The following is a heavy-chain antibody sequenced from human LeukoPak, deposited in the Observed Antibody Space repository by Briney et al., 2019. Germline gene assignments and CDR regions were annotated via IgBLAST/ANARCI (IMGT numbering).Heavy chain of an antibody. CDR1: GFTFSSYG. D-gene: IGHD4-17*01. CDR3: ARAQVDGDFFY. Sequence: AGGSLRLSCVASGFTFSSYGMHWVRQAPGKGLMWVSRIHSDSSSTSYADSVKGRFTISRDNAKNTLYLQMNSLRAEDTAVYYCARAQVDGDFFYWGQGTPVTVSS. CDR2: IHSDSSST. V-gene: IGHV3-74*01. J-gene: IGHJ4*02.